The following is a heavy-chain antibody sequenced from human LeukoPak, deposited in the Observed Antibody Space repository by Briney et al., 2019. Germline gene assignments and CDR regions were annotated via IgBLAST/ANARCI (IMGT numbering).Heavy chain of an antibody. CDR3: ARVLGQLPLH. J-gene: IGHJ4*02. V-gene: IGHV3-30*04. CDR2: ISLDGHGK. D-gene: IGHD6-6*01. Sequence: GRSLRLSCAASRFTFRSYTMHWVRQAPGKGLEWVAVISLDGHGKYYADSVQGRFTISRDNSKNTLYLQMDSLRVEDTAVYYCARVLGQLPLHWGQGTLVTVSA. CDR1: RFTFRSYT.